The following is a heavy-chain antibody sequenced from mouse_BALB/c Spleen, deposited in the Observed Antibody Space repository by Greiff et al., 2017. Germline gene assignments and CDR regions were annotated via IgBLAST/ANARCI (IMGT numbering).Heavy chain of an antibody. CDR3: TRGGGNYGFAY. Sequence: QGQLQQSGAELVKPGASVKLSCKASGYTFTSYYMYWVKQRPGQGLEWIGEINPSNGGTNFNEKFKSKATLTVDKSSSTAYMQLSSLTSEDSAVYYCTRGGGNYGFAYWGQGTLVTVSA. V-gene: IGHV1S81*02. J-gene: IGHJ3*01. D-gene: IGHD2-1*01. CDR1: GYTFTSYY. CDR2: INPSNGGT.